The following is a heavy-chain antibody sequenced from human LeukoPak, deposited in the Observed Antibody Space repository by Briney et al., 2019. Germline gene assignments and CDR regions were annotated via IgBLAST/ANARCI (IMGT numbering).Heavy chain of an antibody. J-gene: IGHJ4*02. CDR2: IYRSGST. D-gene: IGHD4-17*01. CDR1: GFTFSSYE. Sequence: GSLRLSCAASGFTFSSYEMNWIRQPPGKGLEWIGEIYRSGSTNYNPSLKSRVTISVDKSKNQFSLKLSSVTAADTAVYYCARASHDYGEYSHFDYWGQGTLVTVSS. V-gene: IGHV4-34*01. CDR3: ARASHDYGEYSHFDY.